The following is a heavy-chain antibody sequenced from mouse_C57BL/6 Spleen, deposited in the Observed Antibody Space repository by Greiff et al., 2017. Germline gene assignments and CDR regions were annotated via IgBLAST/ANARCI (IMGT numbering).Heavy chain of an antibody. CDR3: ARQDATGVGYWWFDV. V-gene: IGHV5-9*01. CDR2: ISGGGGNT. J-gene: IGHJ1*03. D-gene: IGHD1-1*01. CDR1: GFTFSSYT. Sequence: EVMLVESGGGLVKPGGSLKLSCAASGFTFSSYTMSWVRQTPEKRLEWVATISGGGGNTYYPDSVKGRFTISRDNAKNTLYLQMCRLRSEDTALDYCARQDATGVGYWWFDVWGTGTTVTVSS.